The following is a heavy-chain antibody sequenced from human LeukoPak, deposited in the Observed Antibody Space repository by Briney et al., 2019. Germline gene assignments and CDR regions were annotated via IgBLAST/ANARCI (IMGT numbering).Heavy chain of an antibody. Sequence: PSETLSLICTVSGGSISSYYWSWIRQPPGKGLEWTGYIYYSGSTNYNPSLKVRVTISVDTSKNQFSLNLSSVTAADTAVYYCARGQSEVHYYDSSGSLDYWGQGTLVTVSS. CDR3: ARGQSEVHYYDSSGSLDY. V-gene: IGHV4-59*12. CDR2: IYYSGST. CDR1: GGSISSYY. J-gene: IGHJ4*02. D-gene: IGHD3-22*01.